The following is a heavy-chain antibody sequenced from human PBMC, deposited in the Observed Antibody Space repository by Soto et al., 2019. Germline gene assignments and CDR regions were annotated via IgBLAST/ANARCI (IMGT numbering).Heavy chain of an antibody. CDR1: GFTFSNYW. CDR3: ARGDCVGGTCYSLAGSFYYYMEV. V-gene: IGHV3-74*01. Sequence: EVQLVESGGGLVQPGGSLRLSCAASGFTFSNYWMYWVRQAPGKGLVWVSRINSDGSVSGYADSVKGRLTISRDNVKNNLYVQMESLRAENPAVYYCARGDCVGGTCYSLAGSFYYYMEVWGKGTTVTVFS. D-gene: IGHD2-15*01. J-gene: IGHJ6*03. CDR2: INSDGSVS.